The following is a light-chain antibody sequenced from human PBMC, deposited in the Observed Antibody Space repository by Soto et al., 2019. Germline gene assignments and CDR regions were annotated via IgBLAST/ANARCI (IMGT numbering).Light chain of an antibody. CDR3: QQLNTYPRT. Sequence: DIQLTQSPSFLSASVGDRVTITCRASQGISSYLAWYQQKPGKAPKLLIYGASTLQSGVPSRFSGSGSGTEFTLTINSLQPEDFSTYYCQQLNTYPRTFGQGTKLEIK. J-gene: IGKJ2*01. CDR2: GAS. CDR1: QGISSY. V-gene: IGKV1-9*01.